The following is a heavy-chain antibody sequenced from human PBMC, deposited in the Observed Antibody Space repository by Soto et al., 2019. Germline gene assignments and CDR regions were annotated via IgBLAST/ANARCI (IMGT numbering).Heavy chain of an antibody. CDR2: IYYSGST. Sequence: PSETLSLTCTVSGGSVSIGSYYWVWIRQPPGKGLEWIGYIYYSGSTNYNPSLKSRVTISVDTSKNQFSLKLSSVTAADTAVYYCARVSGTTLLIDYWGQGTLVTVSS. CDR3: ARVSGTTLLIDY. J-gene: IGHJ4*02. CDR1: GGSVSIGSYY. D-gene: IGHD1-7*01. V-gene: IGHV4-61*01.